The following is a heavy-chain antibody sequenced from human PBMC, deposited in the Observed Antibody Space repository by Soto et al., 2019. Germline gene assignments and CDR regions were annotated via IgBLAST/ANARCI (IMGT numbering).Heavy chain of an antibody. V-gene: IGHV1-45*02. CDR3: ASGRYDASGYFDD. D-gene: IGHD3-22*01. Sequence: ASVKIRCKSTGNNVTYVDLHGVRKTPGQALEWMGWITPFNGNTKYAQKFQDRVTFTGDTSLNTAYMELSSLRSDDTAMFYCASGRYDASGYFDDWGQGTLVTVSS. CDR2: ITPFNGNT. CDR1: GNNVTYVD. J-gene: IGHJ4*02.